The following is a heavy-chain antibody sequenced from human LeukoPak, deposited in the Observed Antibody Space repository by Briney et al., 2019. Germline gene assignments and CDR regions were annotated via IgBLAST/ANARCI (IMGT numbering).Heavy chain of an antibody. CDR3: AISGYENIINFDY. CDR1: GGTFSSYA. V-gene: IGHV1-69*13. D-gene: IGHD5-12*01. J-gene: IGHJ4*02. Sequence: ASVKVSCKASGGTFSSYAISWVRQAPGQGLEWMGGIIPIFGTANYAQKFQDRVTITADESTSTAYMELSSLRSEDTAVYYCAISGYENIINFDYWGQGTLVTVSS. CDR2: IIPIFGTA.